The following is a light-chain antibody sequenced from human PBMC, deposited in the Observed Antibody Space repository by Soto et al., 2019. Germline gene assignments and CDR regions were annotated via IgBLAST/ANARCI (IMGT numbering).Light chain of an antibody. J-gene: IGLJ3*02. CDR3: CSYAGNNTVV. Sequence: QSALTQPASVSGSPGQSITISCTGTSSDVGSYNLVSWYQHHPGKAPKLMIYEGSRRPSGVSNRFSGSKSGNTASLTISGLQAEDEADYYGCSYAGNNTVVFGGGTKLTVL. V-gene: IGLV2-23*01. CDR1: SSDVGSYNL. CDR2: EGS.